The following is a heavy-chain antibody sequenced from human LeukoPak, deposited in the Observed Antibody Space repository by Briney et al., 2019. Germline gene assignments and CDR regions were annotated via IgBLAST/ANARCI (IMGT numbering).Heavy chain of an antibody. V-gene: IGHV3-23*01. CDR1: GFTFSSYA. D-gene: IGHD4-17*01. J-gene: IGHJ4*02. CDR3: AKLLNDYGDYYFDS. CDR2: ISGSGAST. Sequence: GGSLRLSCAASGFTFSSYAMSWVRQAPGKGLEWVSDISGSGASTYYADSVKGRFTISRDNSKNTLYLQMNSLRADDTAAYYCAKLLNDYGDYYFDSWGQGTLVTVSS.